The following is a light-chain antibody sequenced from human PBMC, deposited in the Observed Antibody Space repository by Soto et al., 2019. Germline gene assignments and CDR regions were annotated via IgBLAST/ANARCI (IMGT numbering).Light chain of an antibody. Sequence: QSVLTQPPSVSGAPGQRVTISCTGSSSNIGAGFDVHWYQHLPGTAPKLLIFGNSNRPSGVPDRFSGSKSGTSASLAITGLQAEDEADYYCQSYDSSLGGSGVFGGGTKVTVL. CDR2: GNS. V-gene: IGLV1-40*01. CDR3: QSYDSSLGGSGV. J-gene: IGLJ2*01. CDR1: SSNIGAGFD.